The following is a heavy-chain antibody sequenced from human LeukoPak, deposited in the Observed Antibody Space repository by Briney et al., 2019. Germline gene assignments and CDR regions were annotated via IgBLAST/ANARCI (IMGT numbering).Heavy chain of an antibody. V-gene: IGHV3-30*04. D-gene: IGHD3-10*02. CDR3: AELGITMIGGV. J-gene: IGHJ6*04. CDR2: ISYDGSNK. CDR1: GFIFSSYA. Sequence: GRSLRLSCAASGFIFSSYAMHWVRQAPGKGLEWVAVISYDGSNKYYADSVKGRFTISRDNSKNTLYLQMNSLRAEDTAVYYCAELGITMIGGVWGKGTTVTISS.